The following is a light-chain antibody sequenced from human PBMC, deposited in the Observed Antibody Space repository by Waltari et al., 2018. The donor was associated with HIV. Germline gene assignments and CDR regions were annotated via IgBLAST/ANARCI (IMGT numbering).Light chain of an antibody. CDR2: KDN. Sequence: SYELTQPPSVSVSPGQTASITCSGDALPKQYGYWYQPKPGQAPVLVIYKDNERPSGIPERCSGSSSGTTVTLTISGVQAEDEADYYCQSADSAGTYRVFGAGTKVTVL. CDR3: QSADSAGTYRV. CDR1: ALPKQY. J-gene: IGLJ1*01. V-gene: IGLV3-25*03.